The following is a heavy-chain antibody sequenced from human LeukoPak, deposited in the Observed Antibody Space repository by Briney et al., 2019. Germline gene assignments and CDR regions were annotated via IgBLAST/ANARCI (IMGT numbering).Heavy chain of an antibody. Sequence: SGGSLRLSCAASGFTFSPYSMNWVRQAPGKGLEWVSSISGDSAYIYYADSVKGRFTISRDNAKNSLYLQMNSLRAEDTAVYYCARRAGAYSHPYDYWGQGTLVTVSS. V-gene: IGHV3-21*04. CDR1: GFTFSPYS. CDR3: ARRAGAYSHPYDY. J-gene: IGHJ4*02. D-gene: IGHD4/OR15-4a*01. CDR2: ISGDSAYI.